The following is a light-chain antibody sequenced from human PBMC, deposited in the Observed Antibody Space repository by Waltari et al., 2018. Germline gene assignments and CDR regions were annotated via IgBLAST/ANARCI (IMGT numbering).Light chain of an antibody. J-gene: IGKJ1*01. CDR1: QSVLYSSNNRNY. Sequence: EIVLTQSPDSLAVSLGERATINCKSSQSVLYSSNNRNYLAWYQQKPGQPPKMLIYWASTRESGVPDRFSGSGSGTDFTLTISSLQAEDVAVYYCHQYYSNRMWTFGQGTKVEIK. CDR3: HQYYSNRMWT. CDR2: WAS. V-gene: IGKV4-1*01.